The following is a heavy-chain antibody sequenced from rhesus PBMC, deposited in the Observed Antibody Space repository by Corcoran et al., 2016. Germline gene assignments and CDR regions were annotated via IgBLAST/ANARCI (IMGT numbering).Heavy chain of an antibody. V-gene: IGHV4S2*01. CDR2: IYCRRGTT. Sequence: QVQLQESGPGLVRPSETLPLNCAVSGASIGDNDWSWIRLAPGGGLEWIGRIYCRRGTTDYHPSFYSRVAISIDTSNNKLSLSLKSVTAADTAVYYCAKAGVATDFDYWGQGVLVTVSS. J-gene: IGHJ4*01. D-gene: IGHD1-44*01. CDR3: AKAGVATDFDY. CDR1: GASIGDND.